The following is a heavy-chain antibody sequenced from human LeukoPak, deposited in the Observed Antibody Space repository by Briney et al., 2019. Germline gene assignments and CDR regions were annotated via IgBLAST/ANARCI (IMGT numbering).Heavy chain of an antibody. CDR1: GFTFSDYY. CDR2: ISSSGSRI. V-gene: IGHV3-11*01. Sequence: GGSLRLSCAASGFTFSDYYMSWIRQAPGKGLEWVSYISSSGSRIYYADSVKGRFTISRDNAKNSLYLQMNSLKASDTAVYYCARGGGPQEMALDYWGQGTLVTVSS. CDR3: ARGGGPQEMALDY. D-gene: IGHD5-24*01. J-gene: IGHJ4*02.